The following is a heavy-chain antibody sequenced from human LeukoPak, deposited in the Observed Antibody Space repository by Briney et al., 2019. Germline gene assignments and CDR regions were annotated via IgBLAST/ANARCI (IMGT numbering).Heavy chain of an antibody. J-gene: IGHJ1*01. D-gene: IGHD1-26*01. CDR3: ARHSVGATKIRYFQH. CDR2: IYYSGST. Sequence: SETLSLTCTVSADSISSYYWSWIRQPPGKGLEWIGYIYYSGSTNYNPSLKSRVTISVDTSKNQFSLKLSSVTAADTAVYYCARHSVGATKIRYFQHWGQGTLVTVSS. CDR1: ADSISSYY. V-gene: IGHV4-59*08.